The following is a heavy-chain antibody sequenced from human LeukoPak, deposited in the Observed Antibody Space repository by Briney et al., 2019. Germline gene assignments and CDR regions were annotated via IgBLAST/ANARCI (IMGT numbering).Heavy chain of an antibody. D-gene: IGHD3-10*01. V-gene: IGHV3-64D*06. Sequence: GGSLRLSCSASGFTFSSYAMHWVRQAPGKGLEYVSAISSNGGSTYYADSVKGRFTISRDNSKNTLYLQMSSLRAEDTAVYYCVKGKLLWFGGLFPYGMDVWGKGTTVTVSS. CDR2: ISSNGGST. J-gene: IGHJ6*04. CDR3: VKGKLLWFGGLFPYGMDV. CDR1: GFTFSSYA.